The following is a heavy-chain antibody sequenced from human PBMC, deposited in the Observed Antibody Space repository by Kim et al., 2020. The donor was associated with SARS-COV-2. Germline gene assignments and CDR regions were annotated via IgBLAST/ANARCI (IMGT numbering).Heavy chain of an antibody. CDR3: AKSGGVRFLEWFNPQNDAFDI. J-gene: IGHJ3*02. V-gene: IGHV3-23*01. D-gene: IGHD3-3*01. Sequence: FTISRDNSKNTLYLQMNSLRAEDTAVYYCAKSGGVRFLEWFNPQNDAFDIWGQGTMVTVSS.